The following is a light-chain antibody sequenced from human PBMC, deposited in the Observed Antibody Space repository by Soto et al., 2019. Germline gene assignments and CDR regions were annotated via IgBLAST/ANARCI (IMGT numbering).Light chain of an antibody. CDR1: QSLLHSNGYNY. Sequence: DIVMTKSPLSLPVTPGEPASISCRSSQSLLHSNGYNYLDWYLQKPGQSPQLLIYLGSNRASGVPDRFSGSGLGTDFTLKISRVEAEDVGVYYCLQALQTPRFTFGPGTKVDIK. CDR3: LQALQTPRFT. CDR2: LGS. J-gene: IGKJ3*01. V-gene: IGKV2-28*01.